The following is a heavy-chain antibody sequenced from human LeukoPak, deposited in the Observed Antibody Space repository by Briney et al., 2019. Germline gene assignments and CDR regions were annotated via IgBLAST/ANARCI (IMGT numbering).Heavy chain of an antibody. Sequence: ASVKVSCKASGYTFTSYYMHWVRQAPGQGLEWMGIINPSGGSTSYAQKFQGRVTMTRDTSTSTVYMELSSLRSEDTAVYCSARVPQVGATFDYLVRETIVTISS. V-gene: IGHV1-46*01. J-gene: IGHJ4*02. CDR1: GYTFTSYY. CDR2: INPSGGST. CDR3: ARVPQVGATFDY. D-gene: IGHD1-26*01.